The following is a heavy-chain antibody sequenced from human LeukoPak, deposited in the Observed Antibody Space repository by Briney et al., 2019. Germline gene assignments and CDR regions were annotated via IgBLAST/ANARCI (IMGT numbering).Heavy chain of an antibody. CDR2: IIPIFGTA. V-gene: IGHV1-69*01. CDR1: GGTFSSYA. J-gene: IGHJ4*02. Sequence: SVKVSCKASGGTFSSYAISWVRQAPGQGLEWMGGIIPIFGTANYAQKFQGRVTITADESTSTAYMELSSLRSEDTAVYYCAREQYAGQATFDYWGQGTLVTVSS. D-gene: IGHD2-8*01. CDR3: AREQYAGQATFDY.